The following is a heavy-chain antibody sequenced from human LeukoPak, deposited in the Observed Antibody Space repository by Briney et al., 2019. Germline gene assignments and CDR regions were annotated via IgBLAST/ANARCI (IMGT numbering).Heavy chain of an antibody. CDR2: INHSGST. CDR3: ARGDYVWGSSHNFDY. Sequence: SETLSLTCAVYGGSFSGYYWSWIRQPPGKGPEWIGEINHSGSTNYNPSLKSRVTISVDTSKNQFSLKLSSVTTADTAVYYCARGDYVWGSSHNFDYWGQGTLVTVSS. CDR1: GGSFSGYY. V-gene: IGHV4-34*01. D-gene: IGHD3-16*01. J-gene: IGHJ4*02.